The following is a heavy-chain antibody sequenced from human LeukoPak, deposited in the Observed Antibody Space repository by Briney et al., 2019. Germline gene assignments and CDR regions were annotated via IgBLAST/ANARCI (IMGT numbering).Heavy chain of an antibody. CDR1: GYTFTSYD. Sequence: ASVKVSCKASGYTFTSYDINWVRQATGQGLEWMGWMNPNSGNTGYAQKFQGRVTITRDTSISTAHMELSSLRSEDTAVYYCAREGLNPGQLFTYFDYWGQGTLVTVSS. V-gene: IGHV1-8*03. CDR2: MNPNSGNT. CDR3: AREGLNPGQLFTYFDY. J-gene: IGHJ4*02. D-gene: IGHD3-10*01.